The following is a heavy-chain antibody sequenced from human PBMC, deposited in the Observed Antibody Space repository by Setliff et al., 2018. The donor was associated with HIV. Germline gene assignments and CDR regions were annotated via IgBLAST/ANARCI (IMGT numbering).Heavy chain of an antibody. D-gene: IGHD7-27*01. CDR2: MNPINGDT. Sequence: ASVKVSCKTSGYLFTSHDINWVRQATGQGLEWLGWMNPINGDTGYAQEFQDRVTLTRDTSIDTAYMELNSLRSEDTAVYYCARGSGDVGDYWGQGSLVTVSS. CDR1: GYLFTSHD. CDR3: ARGSGDVGDY. V-gene: IGHV1-8*01. J-gene: IGHJ4*02.